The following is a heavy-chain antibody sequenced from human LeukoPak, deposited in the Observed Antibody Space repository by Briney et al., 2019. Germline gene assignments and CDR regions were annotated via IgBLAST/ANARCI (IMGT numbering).Heavy chain of an antibody. J-gene: IGHJ4*02. D-gene: IGHD6-13*01. CDR2: INPSGGST. CDR1: GYTFTSYY. Sequence: ASVKVSCKASGYTFTSYYMHWVRQAPGQGLEWMGIINPSGGSTSYAQKFQGRVTMTRDTSTSTVYMELSSLRAEDTAVYYCAKEGAAAGTFDYWGQGTLVTVSS. V-gene: IGHV1-46*01. CDR3: AKEGAAAGTFDY.